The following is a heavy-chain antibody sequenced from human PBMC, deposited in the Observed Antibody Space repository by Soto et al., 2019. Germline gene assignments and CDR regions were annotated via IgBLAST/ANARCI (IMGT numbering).Heavy chain of an antibody. Sequence: QGQLVQSGAEVKKPGASVKVSCKASGYTFTSYGISWVRQAPGQGLEWMGWISTYNGNTNYAQKLQGRVTMTTDTSTSTAYMELSSVRSDYTAVYYCARQVVVVGATSYGMDVWGQGTTVTVS. D-gene: IGHD2-15*01. CDR3: ARQVVVVGATSYGMDV. CDR2: ISTYNGNT. J-gene: IGHJ6*02. CDR1: GYTFTSYG. V-gene: IGHV1-18*01.